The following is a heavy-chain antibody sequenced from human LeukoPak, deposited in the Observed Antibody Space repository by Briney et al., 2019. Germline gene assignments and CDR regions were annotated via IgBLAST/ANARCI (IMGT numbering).Heavy chain of an antibody. V-gene: IGHV4-30-4*01. J-gene: IGHJ4*02. CDR1: GGSISSGDYY. D-gene: IGHD4-17*01. Sequence: SQTLSLTCTVSGGSISSGDYYWSWIRQPPGKGLEWIGYIYYSGSTYYNPSLKSRVTISVDTSKNQFSLKLSSVTAADTAEYYCARQDPYGDYVFGYWGQGTLVTVSS. CDR3: ARQDPYGDYVFGY. CDR2: IYYSGST.